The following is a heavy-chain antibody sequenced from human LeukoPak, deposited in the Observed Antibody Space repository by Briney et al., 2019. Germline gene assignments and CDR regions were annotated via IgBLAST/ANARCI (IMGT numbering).Heavy chain of an antibody. V-gene: IGHV4-34*01. CDR2: INHSGST. J-gene: IGHJ4*02. CDR3: ARRPPSSGWYGL. CDR1: GGSFSGYY. Sequence: SETLSLTCAVYGGSFSGYYWSWIRQPPGKGLEWIGEINHSGSTNYNPSLKSRVTISVDTSKNQFSLKLSSVTAADTAVYYCARRPPSSGWYGLWGQGTLVTVSS. D-gene: IGHD6-19*01.